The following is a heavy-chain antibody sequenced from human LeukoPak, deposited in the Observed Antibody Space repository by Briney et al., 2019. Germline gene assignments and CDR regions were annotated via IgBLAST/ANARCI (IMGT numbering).Heavy chain of an antibody. CDR1: GFTFSSYA. Sequence: GGSLRLSCAASGFTFSSYAMSWVRQAPGKGLEWVSAISGSGGSTYYADSVKGRLTISRDNSKNTLYLQMNSLRAEDTAVYYCAKDGTISGAFDIWGQGTMVTVSS. CDR2: ISGSGGST. J-gene: IGHJ3*02. CDR3: AKDGTISGAFDI. V-gene: IGHV3-23*01. D-gene: IGHD3-9*01.